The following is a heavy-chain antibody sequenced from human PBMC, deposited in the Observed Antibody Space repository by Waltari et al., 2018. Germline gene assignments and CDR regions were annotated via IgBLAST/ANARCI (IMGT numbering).Heavy chain of an antibody. J-gene: IGHJ3*02. Sequence: QVQLVQSGAEVKKPGSSVKVSCKASGGTFSSYTISWVRQAPGQGLEWMGRIIPILGIANYAKKFQGRFTITADKSTSTAYMELSSLRSEDTAVYYCASSYYDSSGPTAFDIWGQGTMVTVSS. CDR3: ASSYYDSSGPTAFDI. CDR2: IIPILGIA. D-gene: IGHD3-22*01. V-gene: IGHV1-69*02. CDR1: GGTFSSYT.